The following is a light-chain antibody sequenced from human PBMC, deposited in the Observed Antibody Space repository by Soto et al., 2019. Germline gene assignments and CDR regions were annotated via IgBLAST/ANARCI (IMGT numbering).Light chain of an antibody. CDR2: GNN. V-gene: IGLV1-40*01. CDR3: QAYDTGLMEV. J-gene: IGLJ3*02. CDR1: SSNIGAGYD. Sequence: QSVLTQPPSVSVAPGQRVTISCTGNSSNIGAGYDVHWYQQLPGTAPKLLIYGNNNRPSGVPDRFFGSKSGTSASLAITGLQAGDEAGYYCQAYDTGLMEVFCGGTTLTV.